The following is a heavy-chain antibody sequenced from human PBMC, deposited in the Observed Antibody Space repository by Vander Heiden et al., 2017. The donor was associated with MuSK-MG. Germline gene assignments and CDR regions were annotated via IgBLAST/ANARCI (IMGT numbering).Heavy chain of an antibody. CDR2: IKQDGSDK. CDR3: VRQEYYGSGYYYVAY. J-gene: IGHJ4*02. Sequence: EVQLVESGGGLVQPGGSLSLSCAAAGFTFRVYWMSWVRQTPGKGLEWVANIKQDGSDKHYVDSVKGRFTISRDNAKKSSYLQMDSLRAEDTAVYYCVRQEYYGSGYYYVAYWGQGTLVTVSS. V-gene: IGHV3-7*01. CDR1: GFTFRVYW. D-gene: IGHD3-22*01.